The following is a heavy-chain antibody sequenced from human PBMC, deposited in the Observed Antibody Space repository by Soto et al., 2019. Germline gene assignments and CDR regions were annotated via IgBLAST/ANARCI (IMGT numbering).Heavy chain of an antibody. CDR1: GGPIRSYC. Sequence: PSLTCTVSGGPIRSYCWSWIRQPPGKGLEWIGYIYDSGNTDYNPSLKSRVTISVDTSKNQFSLKLSSVTTADTAVYYCARGGGEYYYASTGHSNHAMDVWGQGTTVTVSS. CDR2: IYDSGNT. CDR3: ARGGGEYYYASTGHSNHAMDV. D-gene: IGHD3-22*01. V-gene: IGHV4-59*01. J-gene: IGHJ6*02.